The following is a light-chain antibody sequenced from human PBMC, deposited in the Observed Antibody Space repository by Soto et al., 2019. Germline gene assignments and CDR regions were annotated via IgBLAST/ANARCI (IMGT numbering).Light chain of an antibody. J-gene: IGLJ1*01. V-gene: IGLV2-14*01. Sequence: QSVLTQPASVSGSPGQSITISCTGTSSYVGGYNYVSWYQQHPGKAPKLMIYDVSNRPSGVSNRFSGSKSGNTASLTISGLQAEDEADYYCRSYTSSSTLVFGTGTKVTVL. CDR1: SSYVGGYNY. CDR2: DVS. CDR3: RSYTSSSTLV.